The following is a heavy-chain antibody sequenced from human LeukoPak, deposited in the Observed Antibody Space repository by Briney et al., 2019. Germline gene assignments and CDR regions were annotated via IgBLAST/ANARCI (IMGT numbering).Heavy chain of an antibody. CDR1: GGSISSYY. D-gene: IGHD3-10*01. CDR3: ARLGQRTSGTHHFDC. Sequence: SETLSLTCTVSGGSISSYYWSWIRLPPGKGLEWIGYIYSSGTTNYNPSLKSRVTISVDTSNNQFSLRLNSVTAADAAVYYCARLGQRTSGTHHFDCWGQGTLITVSS. CDR2: IYSSGTT. J-gene: IGHJ4*02. V-gene: IGHV4-4*09.